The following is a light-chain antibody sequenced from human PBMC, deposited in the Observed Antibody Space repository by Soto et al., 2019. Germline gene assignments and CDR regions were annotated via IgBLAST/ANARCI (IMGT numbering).Light chain of an antibody. J-gene: IGKJ4*01. CDR1: QSVLYSSNNKNY. Sequence: DIVVTQSPESLAVSLGERATINCKSSQSVLYSSNNKNYLAWYQQKPGQPPKLLIYWASTRESGVPDRFSGSGSGTDFTLTISSLQAEDVAVYYCQQYYSTPLLTFGGGTKVDIK. V-gene: IGKV4-1*01. CDR3: QQYYSTPLLT. CDR2: WAS.